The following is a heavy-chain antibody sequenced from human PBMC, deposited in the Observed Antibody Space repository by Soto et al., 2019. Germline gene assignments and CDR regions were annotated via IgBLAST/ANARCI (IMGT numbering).Heavy chain of an antibody. V-gene: IGHV4-4*07. CDR1: GESISTYY. D-gene: IGHD1-1*01. J-gene: IGHJ6*02. CDR3: ARVLLERRHYFGMDV. CDR2: MYGSGST. Sequence: SETLSLTCTVSGESISTYYWSWIRQPAGKGLEWIGRMYGSGSTNYSPFLKSRITMSVDTSKNQFSLKLNSVTAADTAVYYCARVLLERRHYFGMDVWGQGTTVTVSS.